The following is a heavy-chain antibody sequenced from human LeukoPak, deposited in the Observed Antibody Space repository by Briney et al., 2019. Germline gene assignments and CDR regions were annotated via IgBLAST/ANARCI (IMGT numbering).Heavy chain of an antibody. CDR2: INPSGGST. CDR3: ASKPYYYDSSGYD. J-gene: IGHJ4*02. Sequence: ASVKVSCKASGYTFTSYYMHWVRQAPGQGLEWMGIINPSGGSTSYAQKFQGRVTITADKSTSTAYMELSSLRSEDTAVYYCASKPYYYDSSGYDWGQGTLVTVSS. V-gene: IGHV1-46*01. CDR1: GYTFTSYY. D-gene: IGHD3-22*01.